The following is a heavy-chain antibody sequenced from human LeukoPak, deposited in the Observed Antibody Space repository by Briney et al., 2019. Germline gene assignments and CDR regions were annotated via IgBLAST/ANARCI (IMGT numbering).Heavy chain of an antibody. CDR1: GFTVSGNY. D-gene: IGHD1-1*01. V-gene: IGHV3-53*01. CDR2: IYSGANT. CDR3: ARVESTGGWHYFDY. Sequence: SGGSLRLSCAASGFTVSGNYMSWVRQAPGKGLEWVSVIYSGANTYYADSVKGRFTISTDASKNTLYVQMNSLRAEDTAVYYCARVESTGGWHYFDYWGQGTLVTVSS. J-gene: IGHJ4*02.